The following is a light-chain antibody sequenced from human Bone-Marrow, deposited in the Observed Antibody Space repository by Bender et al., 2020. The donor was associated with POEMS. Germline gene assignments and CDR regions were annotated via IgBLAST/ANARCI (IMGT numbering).Light chain of an antibody. J-gene: IGLJ2*01. V-gene: IGLV1-51*01. Sequence: QSVLTQPPSASGTPGQSVIISCSGTDSNFGGNNVNWYQQLPGTAPKVVIYDDNKRPSGIPDRFSGSRSGTSATLGITGLQTGDEADYYCGTWDTSLNIGLFGGGTKLTVL. CDR1: DSNFGGNN. CDR3: GTWDTSLNIGL. CDR2: DDN.